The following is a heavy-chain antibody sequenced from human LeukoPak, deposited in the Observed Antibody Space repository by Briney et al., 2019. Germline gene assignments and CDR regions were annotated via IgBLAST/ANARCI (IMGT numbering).Heavy chain of an antibody. J-gene: IGHJ5*02. D-gene: IGHD2-2*02. CDR1: GHTFTSYD. V-gene: IGHV1-8*01. Sequence: ASVKISCKASGHTFTSYDINWVRQATGQGLEWMGWMNPNSGNTGYAQKFQGRVTMTRNTSISTAYMELSSLRSEDTAVYYCARVMLWGYCSSTSCYMAFDPWGQGTLVTVSS. CDR2: MNPNSGNT. CDR3: ARVMLWGYCSSTSCYMAFDP.